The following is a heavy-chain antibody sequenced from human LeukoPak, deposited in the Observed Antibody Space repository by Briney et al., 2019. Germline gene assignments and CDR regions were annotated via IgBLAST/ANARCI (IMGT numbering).Heavy chain of an antibody. CDR3: ARDTRGVFDY. J-gene: IGHJ4*02. D-gene: IGHD3-10*01. Sequence: GGSLRLSCAASGFTFRSYWMTWVRQAPGKGLEWVANINQDVSEKYSVDSVKGRFTISRDNSKNSLYLQMNSLRAEDTAVYYCARDTRGVFDYWGQGTLVTVPS. V-gene: IGHV3-7*01. CDR1: GFTFRSYW. CDR2: INQDVSEK.